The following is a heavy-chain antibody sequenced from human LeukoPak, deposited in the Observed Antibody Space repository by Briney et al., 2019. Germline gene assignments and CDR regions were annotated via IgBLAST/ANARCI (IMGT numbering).Heavy chain of an antibody. CDR1: GFTFSSYA. D-gene: IGHD3-10*02. J-gene: IGHJ6*04. Sequence: GGSLRLSCAASGFTFSSYAMSWVSQAPGKGLEWVSAISGSGGSTYYADSVRGRFTISRDNAKNSLYLQMNSLRAEDTAVYYCAELGITMIGGVWGKGTTVTISS. V-gene: IGHV3-23*01. CDR3: AELGITMIGGV. CDR2: ISGSGGST.